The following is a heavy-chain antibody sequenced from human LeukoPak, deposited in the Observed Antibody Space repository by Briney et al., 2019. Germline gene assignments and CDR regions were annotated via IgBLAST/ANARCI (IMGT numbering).Heavy chain of an antibody. J-gene: IGHJ3*02. Sequence: GGSLRLSCAASGFTFSSYAMSWVRQAPGKGLEWVSAISGSGGNTYNADSVKGRFTISRDNSKNTLYLQMNSLGAEDTAIYYCAKDRIVVVPLPLTAFDIWGQGTMVTVSS. CDR3: AKDRIVVVPLPLTAFDI. V-gene: IGHV3-23*01. CDR2: ISGSGGNT. D-gene: IGHD2-21*01. CDR1: GFTFSSYA.